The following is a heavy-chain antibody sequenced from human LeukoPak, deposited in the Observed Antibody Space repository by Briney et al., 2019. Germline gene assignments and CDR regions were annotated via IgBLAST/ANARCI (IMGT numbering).Heavy chain of an antibody. J-gene: IGHJ5*02. CDR2: INPSGGST. Sequence: GASVKVSCKASGYTFTSYYMHWVRQAPGQGLEWMGIINPSGGSTSYAQKFQGRVTMTRDTSTSTVYMKLSSLRSEDTAVYYCARGGEALWFGELNWFDPWGQGTLVTVSS. CDR1: GYTFTSYY. CDR3: ARGGEALWFGELNWFDP. V-gene: IGHV1-46*01. D-gene: IGHD3-10*01.